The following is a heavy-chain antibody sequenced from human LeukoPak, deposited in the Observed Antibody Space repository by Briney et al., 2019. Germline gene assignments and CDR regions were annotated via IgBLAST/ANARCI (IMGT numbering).Heavy chain of an antibody. V-gene: IGHV3-74*01. Sequence: GGSLRLSCAASGLTFSSYWMHWVRQAPGRGLVWVSRINSDGSTTTYADSVKGRFTISRDNAKNTLYLQMNSLRAEDTAVYYCARDRRLWNMDVWGTGTTVTISS. CDR3: ARDRRLWNMDV. J-gene: IGHJ6*03. CDR2: INSDGSTT. CDR1: GLTFSSYW. D-gene: IGHD4/OR15-4a*01.